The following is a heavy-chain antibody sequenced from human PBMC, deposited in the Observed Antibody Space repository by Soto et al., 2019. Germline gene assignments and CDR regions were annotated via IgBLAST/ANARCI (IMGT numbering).Heavy chain of an antibody. V-gene: IGHV4-59*12. J-gene: IGHJ4*02. CDR3: ARHDNMTLGSQYLES. Sequence: SETLSLTCAVSGDSISSYDCMWIRQPPGKGLESIGYLYYGRSANYNPSLKSRVTLSVDKSRNQFSLQLTSVTAADTALYFCARHDNMTLGSQYLESWGPGTLVTVSS. CDR1: GDSISSYD. CDR2: LYYGRSA. D-gene: IGHD1-1*01.